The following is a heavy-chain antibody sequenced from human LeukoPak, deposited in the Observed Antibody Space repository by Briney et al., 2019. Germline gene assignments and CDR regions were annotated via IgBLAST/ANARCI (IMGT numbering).Heavy chain of an antibody. CDR2: INSDGSST. Sequence: GGSLRLSCAVSGFTFSSYWMPWVRQAPGKGLVWVSRINSDGSSTSYADSVKGRFTISRDNAKNTLYLQMNSLRAEDTAVYYCARDPALYTWIQQPPAFDIWGQGTMVTVSS. D-gene: IGHD5-18*01. CDR1: GFTFSSYW. J-gene: IGHJ3*02. V-gene: IGHV3-74*01. CDR3: ARDPALYTWIQQPPAFDI.